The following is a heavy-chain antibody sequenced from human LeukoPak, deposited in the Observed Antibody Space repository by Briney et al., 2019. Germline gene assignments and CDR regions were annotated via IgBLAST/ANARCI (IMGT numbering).Heavy chain of an antibody. V-gene: IGHV3-23*01. D-gene: IGHD3-22*01. J-gene: IGHJ5*02. CDR3: AEEGDSAGYAES. Sequence: GGSLRLSCAASGFTFRSSAMSWVRQAPGKGPEWVSAISGSGDRTYYADPLKGRFTISRDNSKNTLYLQMDSLRADDTALYYCAEEGDSAGYAESWGQGALVTVSS. CDR1: GFTFRSSA. CDR2: ISGSGDRT.